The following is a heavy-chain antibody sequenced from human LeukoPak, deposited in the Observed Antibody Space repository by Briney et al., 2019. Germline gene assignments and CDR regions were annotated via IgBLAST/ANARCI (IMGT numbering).Heavy chain of an antibody. CDR2: MNPNSGNT. V-gene: IGHV1-8*03. Sequence: ASVKVSCKASGYTFTSYDINWVRQATGQRLEWMGWMNPNSGNTGYAQKFQGRVTITRNTSISTAYMELSSLRSEDTAVYYCARVAVRGSGWYGYYFDYWGQGTLVAVSS. CDR1: GYTFTSYD. CDR3: ARVAVRGSGWYGYYFDY. D-gene: IGHD6-19*01. J-gene: IGHJ4*02.